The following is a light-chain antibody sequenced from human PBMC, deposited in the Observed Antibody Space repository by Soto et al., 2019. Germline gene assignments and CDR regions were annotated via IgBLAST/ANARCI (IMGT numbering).Light chain of an antibody. V-gene: IGLV7-46*01. CDR3: FLSYSGALVV. Sequence: QTVVTQEPSLTVSPGGTVTLTCGSSTGAVTSGHYPYWFQQKPGQAPRTLIYDTSNKHSWTPARFSGSLLGGKAALTLSGAQPEDEAEYYCFLSYSGALVVFGGGTKLTVL. CDR1: TGAVTSGHY. J-gene: IGLJ2*01. CDR2: DTS.